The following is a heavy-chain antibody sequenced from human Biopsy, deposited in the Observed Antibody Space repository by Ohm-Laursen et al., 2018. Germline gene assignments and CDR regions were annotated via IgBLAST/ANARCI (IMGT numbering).Heavy chain of an antibody. J-gene: IGHJ5*02. D-gene: IGHD1-26*01. CDR1: GDAFLGYY. Sequence: SSVKVSCKASGDAFLGYYLRWVRQAPGQGLEWMGGIIPIPNVATYAQKFQGRITITADESTSTAYMELSSLTSDDAAVYFCARGEGSSWFDPWGHGTLVTVSS. CDR3: ARGEGSSWFDP. CDR2: IIPIPNVA. V-gene: IGHV1-69*01.